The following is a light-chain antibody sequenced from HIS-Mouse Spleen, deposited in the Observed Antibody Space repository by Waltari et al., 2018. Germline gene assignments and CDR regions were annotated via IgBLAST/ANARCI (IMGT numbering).Light chain of an antibody. J-gene: IGKJ1*01. CDR3: QQYYSFPWT. CDR1: QGISSY. V-gene: IGKV1D-8*02. Sequence: AIWMTQSLSLLSPSTGDRATITCRISQGISSYLAWYQQKPGKAPELLIYAASNLQSGVPSRFSGSGSGTDFTLTISCLQSEDFATYYCQQYYSFPWTFGQGTKVEIK. CDR2: AAS.